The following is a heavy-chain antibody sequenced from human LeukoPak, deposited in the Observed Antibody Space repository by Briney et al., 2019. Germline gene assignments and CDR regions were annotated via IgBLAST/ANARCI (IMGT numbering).Heavy chain of an antibody. CDR3: ARAPSGSHYGFDI. J-gene: IGHJ3*02. D-gene: IGHD1-26*01. V-gene: IGHV4-61*01. CDR1: GGSVSSGNYY. CDR2: IDYSGST. Sequence: SETLSLTCTVSGGSVSSGNYYWSWIRQPPGKGLEWIGYIDYSGSTNYNPSLKSRVTISLDTSKNQFSLKLRSVTAADTAVYYCARAPSGSHYGFDIWGQGTMVTVSS.